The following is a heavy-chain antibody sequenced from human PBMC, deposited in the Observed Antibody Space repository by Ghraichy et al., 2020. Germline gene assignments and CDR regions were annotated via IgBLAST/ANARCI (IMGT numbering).Heavy chain of an antibody. CDR3: ARRVAAAGTRLLWYFDL. CDR2: IYYSGST. Sequence: SETLSLTCTVSGGSISSYYWSWIRQPPGKGLEWIGYIYYSGSTNYNPSLKSRVTISVDTSKNQFSLKLSSVTAADTAVYYCARRVAAAGTRLLWYFDLWGRGTLVTVSS. V-gene: IGHV4-59*01. J-gene: IGHJ2*01. D-gene: IGHD6-13*01. CDR1: GGSISSYY.